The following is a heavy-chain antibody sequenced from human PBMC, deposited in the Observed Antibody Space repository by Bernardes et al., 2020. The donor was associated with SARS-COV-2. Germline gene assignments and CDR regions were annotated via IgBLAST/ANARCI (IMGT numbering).Heavy chain of an antibody. J-gene: IGHJ5*02. V-gene: IGHV4-34*01. D-gene: IGHD1-26*01. CDR2: INQDDGA. Sequence: SKTLSLTGAIYGGSFGAYHWSWIRQFPGMGLEWVGEINQDDGANYNPSLRSRDTISIDRSKNEFSVQFTPMTAADTVLYYCASGGHDAWALPKALAQRALVTVSS. CDR3: ASGGHDAWALPKA. CDR1: GGSFGAYH.